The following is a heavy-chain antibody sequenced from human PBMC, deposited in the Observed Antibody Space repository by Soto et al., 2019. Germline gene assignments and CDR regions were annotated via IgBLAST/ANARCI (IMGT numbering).Heavy chain of an antibody. CDR3: ARGTFRGYSYGYYFDD. CDR1: GGSFNGYY. D-gene: IGHD5-18*01. CDR2: IKHSGST. J-gene: IGHJ4*02. V-gene: IGHV4-34*01. Sequence: SETLSLTCAVYGGSFNGYYWTWIRQPPGKGLEWIGEIKHSGSTNYNPSLKSRVTISVDTSKNQFSLNLTSVTAADTAAYYCARGTFRGYSYGYYFDDWGQGALVTVSS.